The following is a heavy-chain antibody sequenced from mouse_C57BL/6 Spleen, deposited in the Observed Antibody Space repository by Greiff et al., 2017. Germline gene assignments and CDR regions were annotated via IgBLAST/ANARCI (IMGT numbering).Heavy chain of an antibody. D-gene: IGHD6-1*01. CDR2: ISYDGSN. J-gene: IGHJ2*01. Sequence: EVKLQESGPGLVKPSQSLSLTCSVTCYSITSGYYWNWVRQFPGNKLEWMGYISYDGSNNYNPSLKNRISITRDTSKNQFFLKLNSVTTEDTATYYCARGHFYFDYWGQGTTLTVSS. CDR1: CYSITSGYY. V-gene: IGHV3-6*01. CDR3: ARGHFYFDY.